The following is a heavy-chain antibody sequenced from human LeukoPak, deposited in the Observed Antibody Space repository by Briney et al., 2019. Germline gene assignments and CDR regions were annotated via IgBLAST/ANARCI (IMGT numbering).Heavy chain of an antibody. CDR3: TRSDITIFGVVNWFDP. D-gene: IGHD3-3*01. CDR1: GYSFTSYW. CDR2: IYPGDSDT. J-gene: IGHJ5*02. V-gene: IGHV5-51*01. Sequence: GESLKISCKGSGYSFTSYWIGWVRQMPGKGLEWMGIIYPGDSDTRYSPSFQGQVTISADKSISTAYLQWSSLKASDTAMYYCTRSDITIFGVVNWFDPWGQGTLVTVSS.